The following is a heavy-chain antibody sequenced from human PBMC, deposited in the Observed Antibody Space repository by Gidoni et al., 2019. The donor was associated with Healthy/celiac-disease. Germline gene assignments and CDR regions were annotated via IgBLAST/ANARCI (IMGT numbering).Heavy chain of an antibody. CDR2: ISGSGGST. D-gene: IGHD5-18*01. CDR1: GFTFSRYA. CDR3: AKTIGWYSYGADAFDI. J-gene: IGHJ3*02. V-gene: IGHV3-23*01. Sequence: EVQLLESGGGLVQPGGSLRLSCAAPGFTFSRYAMSWVRQAPGKGLEWVSAISGSGGSTYYADSVKGRFTISRDNSKNTLYLQMNSLRAEDTAVYYCAKTIGWYSYGADAFDIWGQGTMVTVSS.